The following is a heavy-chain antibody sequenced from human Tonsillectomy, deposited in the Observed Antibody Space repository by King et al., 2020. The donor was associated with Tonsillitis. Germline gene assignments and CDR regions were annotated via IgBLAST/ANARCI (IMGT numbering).Heavy chain of an antibody. V-gene: IGHV3-7*01. CDR1: GFTFSNYW. J-gene: IGHJ3*01. CDR2: IKQDGNEK. CDR3: ARDPSAKNCCAFYV. D-gene: IGHD2-15*01. Sequence: VQLVGSGGDLVQPGGSLRLSCAVSGFTFSNYWMTWVRQAPGKGLEWVANIKQDGNEKQFVDSVKGRFTISRDNAKNLLYLQMNSLRADDTAVYYCARDPSAKNCCAFYVWGEGTKVTVSS.